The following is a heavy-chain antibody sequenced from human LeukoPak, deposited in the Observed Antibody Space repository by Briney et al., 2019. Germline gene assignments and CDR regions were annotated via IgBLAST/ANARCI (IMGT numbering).Heavy chain of an antibody. J-gene: IGHJ4*02. CDR1: GVSISSGSNY. D-gene: IGHD2-8*01. CDR2: IYSSGST. CDR3: ARAAYCTNGVCSIRDY. Sequence: ASETLSLTCSVSGVSISSGSNYWGWIRQPPGKTLEWIGSIYSSGSTYYNPSLKSRVIILIDTAKNQFSLKLSSVTAADTAVYYCARAAYCTNGVCSIRDYWGQGTLVTVSS. V-gene: IGHV4-39*07.